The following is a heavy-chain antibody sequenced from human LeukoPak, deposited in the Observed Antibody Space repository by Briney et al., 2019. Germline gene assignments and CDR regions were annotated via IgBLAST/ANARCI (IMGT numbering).Heavy chain of an antibody. CDR1: GFSFKDAW. J-gene: IGHJ4*02. CDR3: TRIRGYSAYDFNY. V-gene: IGHV3-15*01. Sequence: RGSLRLSCAASGFSFKDAWMSWVRQAPGKGLECVGRIKSTTDGVTTDYAAPVKGRFTISRDDSRNTLYLQLNSLKTEDTALYYCTRIRGYSAYDFNYWGQGTLVTVSS. D-gene: IGHD5-12*01. CDR2: IKSTTDGVTT.